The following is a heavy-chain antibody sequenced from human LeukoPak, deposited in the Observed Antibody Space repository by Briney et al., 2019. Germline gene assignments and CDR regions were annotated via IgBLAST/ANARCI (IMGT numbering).Heavy chain of an antibody. Sequence: PGRSLRLSCAASGFTFNSYGMHRVRQAPGKGLEWGAVISYDGSNKYYADSVKGRFTISRDNSKNTLYLQMNSLRAEDTAVYYCAKSFGGYDGGYYYGMDVWGQGTTVTVSS. V-gene: IGHV3-30*18. D-gene: IGHD5-12*01. CDR1: GFTFNSYG. CDR2: ISYDGSNK. J-gene: IGHJ6*02. CDR3: AKSFGGYDGGYYYGMDV.